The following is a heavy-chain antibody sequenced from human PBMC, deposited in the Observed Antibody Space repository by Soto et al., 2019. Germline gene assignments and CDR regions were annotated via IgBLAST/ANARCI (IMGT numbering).Heavy chain of an antibody. V-gene: IGHV1-18*04. CDR2: ISAYNGNT. Sequence: VASVKVSCKASGYTFTSYGISWVRQAPGQGLEWMGWISAYNGNTNYAQKLQGRVTMTTDTSTSTAYMELRSLRSDDTAVYYCARTSIVLMVYAIHDYWGQGTLVTVSS. CDR3: ARTSIVLMVYAIHDY. CDR1: GYTFTSYG. D-gene: IGHD2-8*01. J-gene: IGHJ4*02.